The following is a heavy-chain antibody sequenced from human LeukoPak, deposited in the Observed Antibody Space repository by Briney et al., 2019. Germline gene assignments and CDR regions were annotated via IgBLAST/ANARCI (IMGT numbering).Heavy chain of an antibody. CDR2: IYTSGST. V-gene: IGHV4-4*07. CDR1: GGSISSYY. Sequence: SETLSLTCTVSGGSISSYYWSWIRQPAGKGLEWIGRIYTSGSTGYNPSLKSRVTMSVDTPKNQFSLKLSSVTAADTAVYYCARVDLRAAYFDYWGQGTLVTVSS. CDR3: ARVDLRAAYFDY. D-gene: IGHD2-15*01. J-gene: IGHJ4*02.